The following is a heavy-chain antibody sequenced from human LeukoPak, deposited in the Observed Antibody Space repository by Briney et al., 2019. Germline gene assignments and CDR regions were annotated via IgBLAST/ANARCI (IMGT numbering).Heavy chain of an antibody. V-gene: IGHV6-1*01. CDR2: TYYRSKWYN. CDR3: ARAHPNNLTIFGVVIILHGLGIFDY. D-gene: IGHD3-3*01. CDR1: GDSVSSNSAA. Sequence: SQTLSLTCAISGDSVSSNSAAWNWIRQSPSRGLEWLGRTYYRSKWYNDYAVSVKSRITINPDTSKNQFSLQLNSVTPEDTAVYYCARAHPNNLTIFGVVIILHGLGIFDYWGQGTLVTVSS. J-gene: IGHJ4*02.